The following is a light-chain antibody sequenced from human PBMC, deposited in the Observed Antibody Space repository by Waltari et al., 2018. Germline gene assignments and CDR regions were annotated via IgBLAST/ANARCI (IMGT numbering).Light chain of an antibody. CDR3: CSYVGSAISV. CDR2: DVN. Sequence: QSALTQTASVSGSPGQAITISCSGTSTDIGQSNLVSWYQQHPGKAPTLIIYDVNKRPSGVSNRFSGSKSGNTAFLTISGLQTADEADYYCCSYVGSAISVFGGGTKLTVL. V-gene: IGLV2-23*02. CDR1: STDIGQSNL. J-gene: IGLJ3*02.